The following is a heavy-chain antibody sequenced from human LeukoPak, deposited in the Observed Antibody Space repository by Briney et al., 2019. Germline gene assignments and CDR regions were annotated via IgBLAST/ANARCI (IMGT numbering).Heavy chain of an antibody. CDR2: INHSGST. CDR1: GGSFSGYY. D-gene: IGHD5-12*01. CDR3: ARGMGDSGFNFDY. V-gene: IGHV4-34*01. J-gene: IGHJ4*02. Sequence: SETLSLTCAVYGGSFSGYYWSWIRQPPGKGLEWIGEINHSGSTNYNPSLKSRVTISVDTSKNQFSLKLSSVTAADTAVYYCARGMGDSGFNFDYWGQGTLVTVYS.